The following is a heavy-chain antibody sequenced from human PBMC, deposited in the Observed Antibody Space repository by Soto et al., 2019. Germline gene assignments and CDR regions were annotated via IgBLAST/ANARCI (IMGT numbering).Heavy chain of an antibody. J-gene: IGHJ6*02. Sequence: QVQLVESGGGAVQPGRSLRLSCAASGFTFSSYGMHWVRQAPGKGLEWVAGIWYDGSNKYYADSVKGRFTISRDNSKNTLYLQMNSLRAEDTAVYYCAREVVAAAYYYYGMDVWGQGTTVTVSS. D-gene: IGHD5-12*01. CDR2: IWYDGSNK. CDR3: AREVVAAAYYYYGMDV. CDR1: GFTFSSYG. V-gene: IGHV3-33*01.